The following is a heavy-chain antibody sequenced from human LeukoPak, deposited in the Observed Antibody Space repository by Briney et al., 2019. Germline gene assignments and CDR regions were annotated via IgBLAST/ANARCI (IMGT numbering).Heavy chain of an antibody. CDR1: GGSISPYF. Sequence: PSETLSLTCTVSGGSISPYFWSWMRQTPGKGLEWIGYISYTGSTNYNPALKSRVTISVDTSKNQFSLQLTSVTAADTTVYYCARDDYRGVTNFDPWGQGTLVTVSS. D-gene: IGHD3-10*01. CDR3: ARDDYRGVTNFDP. V-gene: IGHV4-59*01. J-gene: IGHJ5*02. CDR2: ISYTGST.